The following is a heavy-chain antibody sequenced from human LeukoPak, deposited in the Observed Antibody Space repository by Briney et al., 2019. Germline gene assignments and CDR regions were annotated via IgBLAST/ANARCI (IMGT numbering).Heavy chain of an antibody. Sequence: GGSLRLSCAASGFTFSSYGMHWVRQAPGKGLEWVAVISYDGSNKYYADSVKGRFTISRDNSKNTLYLQMNSLRAEDTAVYYCAREFYSSGWYGDYWGQGTLVTVSS. V-gene: IGHV3-30*19. D-gene: IGHD6-19*01. CDR2: ISYDGSNK. J-gene: IGHJ4*02. CDR3: AREFYSSGWYGDY. CDR1: GFTFSSYG.